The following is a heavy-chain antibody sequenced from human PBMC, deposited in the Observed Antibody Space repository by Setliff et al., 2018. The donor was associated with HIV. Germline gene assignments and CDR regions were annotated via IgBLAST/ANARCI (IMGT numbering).Heavy chain of an antibody. J-gene: IGHJ5*02. V-gene: IGHV4-34*01. CDR3: ARGPVVVIPAPRWRWFDP. Sequence: SETLSLTCAVYGGSFINYYWSWIRQSPGKGLEWIGEITHSGSTNYNPSLKSRVTISVDTSKNQFSLKLTSVTAADTAVYYCARGPVVVIPAPRWRWFDPWGWGTLVTVSS. CDR1: GGSFINYY. D-gene: IGHD2-2*01. CDR2: ITHSGST.